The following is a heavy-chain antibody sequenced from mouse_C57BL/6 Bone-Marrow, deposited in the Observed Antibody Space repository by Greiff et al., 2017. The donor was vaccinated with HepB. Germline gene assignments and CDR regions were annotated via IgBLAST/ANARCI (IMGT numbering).Heavy chain of an antibody. D-gene: IGHD2-1*01. CDR1: EYEFPSHD. J-gene: IGHJ4*01. CDR2: INSDGGST. CDR3: ASYGKDYYAMDY. Sequence: EVMLVESGGGLVQPGESLKLSCESNEYEFPSHDMSWVRKTPEKRLELVAAINSDGGSTYYPDTMERRFIISRDNTKKTLYLQMSSLRSEDTALYYCASYGKDYYAMDYWGQGTSVTVSS. V-gene: IGHV5-2*01.